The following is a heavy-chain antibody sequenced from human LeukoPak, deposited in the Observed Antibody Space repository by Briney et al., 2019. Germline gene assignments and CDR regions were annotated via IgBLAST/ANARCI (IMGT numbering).Heavy chain of an antibody. CDR2: IKEDGSEK. CDR3: ARTPYSGYDLDY. Sequence: GGSLRLSCAASGFTFSSYWMSWVRQAPGKGLEWVANIKEDGSEKYYVDSVKGRFTISRDNAKNSLYLQMNTLRAEDTAVYYCARTPYSGYDLDYWGQGTLVTVSS. D-gene: IGHD5-12*01. CDR1: GFTFSSYW. J-gene: IGHJ4*02. V-gene: IGHV3-7*01.